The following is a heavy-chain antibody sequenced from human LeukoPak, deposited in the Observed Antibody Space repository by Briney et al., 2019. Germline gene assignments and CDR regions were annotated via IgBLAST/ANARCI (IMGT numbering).Heavy chain of an antibody. CDR1: GFTFSSYG. Sequence: PGRSLRLSCAASGFTFSSYGMHWVRQAPGKGLEWVAVIWYDGSNKYYADSVKGRFTISRDNSKNTLYLQMNSLRAEDTAVYYCARDLWPLLWFGEFPQSSYYGMDVWGQGTTVTVSS. V-gene: IGHV3-33*01. D-gene: IGHD3-10*01. J-gene: IGHJ6*02. CDR2: IWYDGSNK. CDR3: ARDLWPLLWFGEFPQSSYYGMDV.